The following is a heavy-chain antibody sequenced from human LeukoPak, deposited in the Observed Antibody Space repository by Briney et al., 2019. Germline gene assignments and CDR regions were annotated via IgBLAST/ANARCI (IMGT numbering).Heavy chain of an antibody. Sequence: SVKVSCTASAVTFSTYAITWVRQAPGQGLEWMGGIIPSFGTVYYAQKFQGRVTITADESTSTDYMELSSLRSEDTAVYYCARDVEGRLNLLPSWGQGTLVTVSS. D-gene: IGHD1-26*01. J-gene: IGHJ5*02. V-gene: IGHV1-69*01. CDR1: AVTFSTYA. CDR2: IIPSFGTV. CDR3: ARDVEGRLNLLPS.